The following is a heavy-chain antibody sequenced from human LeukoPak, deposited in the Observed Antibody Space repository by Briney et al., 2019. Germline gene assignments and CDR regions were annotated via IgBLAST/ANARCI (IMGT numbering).Heavy chain of an antibody. V-gene: IGHV4-34*01. CDR3: ARVRCSSTSCLSYYYYGMDV. CDR2: INHSGST. J-gene: IGHJ6*02. Sequence: SETLSLTFAVYGGPFSGYYWSWIRQPPGKGLEWIGEINHSGSTNYNPSLKSRVTISVDTSKNQFSLKLSSVTAADTAVYYCARVRCSSTSCLSYYYYGMDVWGQGTTVTVSS. D-gene: IGHD2-2*01. CDR1: GGPFSGYY.